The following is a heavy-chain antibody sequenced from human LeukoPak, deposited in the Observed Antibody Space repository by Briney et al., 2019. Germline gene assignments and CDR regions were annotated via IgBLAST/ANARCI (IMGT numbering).Heavy chain of an antibody. CDR3: ARGSQRGTAANYYGMDV. CDR1: GFTFSTNW. V-gene: IGHV3-7*02. J-gene: IGHJ6*02. Sequence: GGSLRLSCAASGFTFSTNWMTWVRQAPGKGLEWVANIKQDGSEKDYVDSVKGRFTISRDNAKNTLYLQMNSLRAEDTAVYHCARGSQRGTAANYYGMDVWGQGTTVTVSS. CDR2: IKQDGSEK. D-gene: IGHD2-2*01.